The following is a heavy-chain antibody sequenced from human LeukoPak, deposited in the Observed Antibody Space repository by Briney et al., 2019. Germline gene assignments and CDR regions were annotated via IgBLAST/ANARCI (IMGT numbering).Heavy chain of an antibody. CDR3: AKDSAILRYFDWRFDY. V-gene: IGHV3-30*18. D-gene: IGHD3-9*01. J-gene: IGHJ4*02. CDR2: ISYDGSNK. Sequence: PGRSLRLSCAASGFTFSSYGMHWVRQAPGKGLEWVAVISYDGSNKYYADSVKGRFTISRDNSKNTLYLQMNSLRAEDTAVYYCAKDSAILRYFDWRFDYWGQGTLVTVSS. CDR1: GFTFSSYG.